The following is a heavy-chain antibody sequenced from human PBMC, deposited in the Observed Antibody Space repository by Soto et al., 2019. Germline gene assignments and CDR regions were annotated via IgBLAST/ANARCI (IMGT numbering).Heavy chain of an antibody. J-gene: IGHJ4*02. V-gene: IGHV3-48*01. CDR2: ISSSSSTI. D-gene: IGHD3-10*01. Sequence: EVQLVESGGGLVQPGGSLRLSCAASGFTFSSYSMNWVRQAPGKGLEWVSYISSSSSTIYYADSVKGRFTISRDNAKNSLYLQMNSLRAEDTAVYYCAGDIWFGELLGGQGTLVTVSS. CDR3: AGDIWFGELL. CDR1: GFTFSSYS.